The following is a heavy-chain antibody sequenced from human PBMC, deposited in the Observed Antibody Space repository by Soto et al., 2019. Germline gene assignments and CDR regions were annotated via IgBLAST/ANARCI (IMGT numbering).Heavy chain of an antibody. J-gene: IGHJ6*02. D-gene: IGHD3-10*01. CDR3: AIAPGSCGMDV. V-gene: IGHV1-3*01. CDR2: INAGNGNT. Sequence: QVQLVQSGAEVKKPGASVKVSCKASGYTFTSYAIHWVRQAPGQRLEWMGWINAGNGNTKYSQKCQGRVTITSDTSASTAYMELSSLRDEDTAVYYCAIAPGSCGMDVWGQGTTVTVSS. CDR1: GYTFTSYA.